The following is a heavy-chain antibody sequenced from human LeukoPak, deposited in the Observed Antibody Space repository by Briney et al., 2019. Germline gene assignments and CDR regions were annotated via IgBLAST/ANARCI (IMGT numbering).Heavy chain of an antibody. Sequence: GGSLRLSCAASGFTFSRYWMHWVRQAPGKGLVWLARINTDESDTLSADSVKGRFTISRDNAKSTLYLQMHDLRAEDTAVYYCAKIVAISGRPREGFDYWGQGTLVTVSS. CDR1: GFTFSRYW. V-gene: IGHV3-74*03. D-gene: IGHD1-26*01. CDR2: INTDESDT. J-gene: IGHJ4*02. CDR3: AKIVAISGRPREGFDY.